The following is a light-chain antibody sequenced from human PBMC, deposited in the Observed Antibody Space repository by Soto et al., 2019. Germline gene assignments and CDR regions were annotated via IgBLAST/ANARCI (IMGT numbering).Light chain of an antibody. CDR1: HSVNSR. CDR3: QQRSNWPPIT. J-gene: IGKJ5*01. Sequence: EMGMTQAPGTLALSPGKRATLSLRVSHSVNSRLAWYQHKPGQAPRLLISGASSRATGIPDRFSGSGSATDFTLTISSLDPEDFAVYYCQQRSNWPPITFGQGTRLAI. CDR2: GAS. V-gene: IGKV3D-20*02.